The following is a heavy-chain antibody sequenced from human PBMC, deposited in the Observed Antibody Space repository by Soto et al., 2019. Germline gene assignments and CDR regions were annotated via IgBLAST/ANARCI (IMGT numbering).Heavy chain of an antibody. CDR1: GFTFSSYA. CDR2: ISYDGSNK. Sequence: QVQLVESGGGVVQPGRSLRLSCAASGFTFSSYAMHWVRQAPGKGLEWVAVISYDGSNKYYADSVKGRFTISRDNSKNTLYLQMNSLRHEDTAVYYGASTMDVWGQGTTVTVSS. CDR3: ASTMDV. J-gene: IGHJ6*02. V-gene: IGHV3-30-3*01.